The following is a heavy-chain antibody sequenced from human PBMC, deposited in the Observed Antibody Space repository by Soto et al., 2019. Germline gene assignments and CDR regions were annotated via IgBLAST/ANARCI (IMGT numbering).Heavy chain of an antibody. CDR2: IWYDTSNK. J-gene: IGHJ6*02. D-gene: IGHD4-4*01. CDR3: ERDGSGHSNYWDV. V-gene: IGHV3-33*01. CDR1: GFTFSSYG. Sequence: PXGSLRLSCAASGFTFSSYGIHWARQAPGKGLEWVAVIWYDTSNKYYSDSVKGRFTISSDKSKNTVFLQMNSVGAEDTAVYYCERDGSGHSNYWDVWGQGTTVTVSS.